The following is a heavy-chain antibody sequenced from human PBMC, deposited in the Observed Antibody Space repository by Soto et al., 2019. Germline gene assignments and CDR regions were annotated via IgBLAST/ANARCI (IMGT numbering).Heavy chain of an antibody. CDR3: ARDSEVGFLEWHRGFDP. V-gene: IGHV1-18*04. CDR2: ISAYNGNT. J-gene: IGHJ5*02. D-gene: IGHD3-3*01. CDR1: GYTFTSYG. Sequence: VASVKVSCKASGYTFTSYGISWVRQAPGQGLEWMGWISAYNGNTNYAQKLQGRVTMTTDTSTSTAYMELRSLRSDDTAVYYCARDSEVGFLEWHRGFDPWGQGTLVTVSS.